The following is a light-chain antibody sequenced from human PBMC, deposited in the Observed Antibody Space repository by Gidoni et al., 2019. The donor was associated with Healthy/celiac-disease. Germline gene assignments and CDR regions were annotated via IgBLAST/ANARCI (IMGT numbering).Light chain of an antibody. CDR1: QSISSY. V-gene: IGKV1-39*01. J-gene: IGKJ1*01. CDR2: AAS. Sequence: DIQMTQSPSSLSGSVGERVTITCRASQSISSYLNWYQQKPGKAPKLLIYAASSLQSGVPSRFSGSGSGTDFTLTISSLQPEDFATYYCQQSYSTPQTFGQGTKVEIK. CDR3: QQSYSTPQT.